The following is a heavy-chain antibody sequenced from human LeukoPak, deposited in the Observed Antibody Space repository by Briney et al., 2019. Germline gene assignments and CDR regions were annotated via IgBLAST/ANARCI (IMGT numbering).Heavy chain of an antibody. V-gene: IGHV3-9*03. J-gene: IGHJ4*02. CDR2: ISWNSGSI. D-gene: IGHD3-3*01. Sequence: PGGSLRLSCAASGFTFDDYGMSWVRQAPGKGLGWVSGISWNSGSIGYADSVKGRFTISRDNAKNSLYLQMNSLRAEDMALYYCAKDRGYDFWSGYLDYWGQGTLVTVSS. CDR3: AKDRGYDFWSGYLDY. CDR1: GFTFDDYG.